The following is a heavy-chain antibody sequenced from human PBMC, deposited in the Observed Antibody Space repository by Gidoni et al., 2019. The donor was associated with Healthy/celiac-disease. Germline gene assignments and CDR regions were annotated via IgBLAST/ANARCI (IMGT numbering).Heavy chain of an antibody. Sequence: QLQLQESGPGLVKPSETLSLTCTVSGGSIRSSSYYWGWIRQPPGKGLEWIGSIYYSGSTYYNPSLKSRVTISVDTSKNQFSLKLSSVTAADTAVYYCARTRGGYPNNWFDPWGQGTLVTVSS. D-gene: IGHD3-22*01. J-gene: IGHJ5*02. CDR1: GGSIRSSSYY. CDR3: ARTRGGYPNNWFDP. V-gene: IGHV4-39*01. CDR2: IYYSGST.